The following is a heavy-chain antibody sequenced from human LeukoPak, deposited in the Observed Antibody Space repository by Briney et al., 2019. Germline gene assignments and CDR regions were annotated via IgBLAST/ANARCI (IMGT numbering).Heavy chain of an antibody. J-gene: IGHJ4*02. CDR2: ISYDGSNK. CDR3: AREMGIAAAGANFDY. CDR1: GFTFSSYA. V-gene: IGHV3-30-3*01. D-gene: IGHD6-13*01. Sequence: GRSLRLSCAASGFTFSSYAMHWVRQAPGKGLEWVAVISYDGSNKYYADSVKGRFTISRDNSKNTPYLQMNSLRAEDTAVYYCAREMGIAAAGANFDYWGQGTLVTVSS.